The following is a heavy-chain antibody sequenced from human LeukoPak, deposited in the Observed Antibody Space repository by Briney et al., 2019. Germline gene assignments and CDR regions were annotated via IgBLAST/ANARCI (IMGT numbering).Heavy chain of an antibody. Sequence: GGSLRLSCAASGVTFSDYYMSWIRQAPGKGLQWVSYIGTGATITYYADSVKGRFTISRDNAKNSLYLQMNSLRVEDTAVYYCARILEGYHYYMDVWGEGTTVTVSS. D-gene: IGHD6-13*01. CDR3: ARILEGYHYYMDV. CDR2: IGTGATIT. V-gene: IGHV3-11*04. CDR1: GVTFSDYY. J-gene: IGHJ6*03.